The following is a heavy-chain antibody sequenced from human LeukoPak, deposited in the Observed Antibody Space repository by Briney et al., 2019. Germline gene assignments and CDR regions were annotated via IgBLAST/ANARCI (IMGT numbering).Heavy chain of an antibody. D-gene: IGHD3-3*01. CDR1: GFTFYDYA. CDR2: ISWNSGSI. Sequence: SLSLSCAASGFTFYDYAMHWVRQAPGKGLEWVSGISWNSGSIGYADSVKGRFTISRDNAKNSPYLQMNSLGAEDTALYYCAKGAHLLRDSMDVWGQGTTVTVSS. CDR3: AKGAHLLRDSMDV. V-gene: IGHV3-9*01. J-gene: IGHJ6*02.